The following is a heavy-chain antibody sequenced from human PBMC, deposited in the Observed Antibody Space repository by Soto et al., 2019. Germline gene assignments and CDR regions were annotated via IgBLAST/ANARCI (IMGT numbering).Heavy chain of an antibody. CDR2: INPSGGRT. D-gene: IGHD3-22*01. Sequence: ASVKVSCKASGYTFTSYYMHWVRQAPGQGLEWMGIINPSGGRTRYAQKFQGRVTMTRDASTSTVYMELSSLRSEDTAVYYCARDILNYYDSSGYFDYWGQGTLVTVSS. CDR1: GYTFTSYY. CDR3: ARDILNYYDSSGYFDY. J-gene: IGHJ4*02. V-gene: IGHV1-46*01.